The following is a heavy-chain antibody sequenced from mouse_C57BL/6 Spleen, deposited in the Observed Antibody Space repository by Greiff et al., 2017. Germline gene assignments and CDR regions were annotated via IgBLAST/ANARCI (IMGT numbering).Heavy chain of an antibody. CDR2: IDPSDSYT. CDR3: ATADYDDEAY. D-gene: IGHD2-4*01. V-gene: IGHV1-59*01. CDR1: GYTFTSYW. J-gene: IGHJ3*01. Sequence: QVQLQQSGAELVRPGTSVKLSCKASGYTFTSYWMHWVKQRPGQGLEWIGVIDPSDSYTNYNQKFKGKATLTVDTSSSTAYMQLSSLTSEDSAVYYCATADYDDEAYWGQGTRGTVAA.